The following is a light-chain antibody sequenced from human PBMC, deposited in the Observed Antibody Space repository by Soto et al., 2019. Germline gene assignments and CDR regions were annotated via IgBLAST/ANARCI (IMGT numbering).Light chain of an antibody. Sequence: EIVLTQSPGTLSLSPGESTTLSCRASQSVGRNFLAWYQQTPGRAPRLLIHGASYMATGVPDRFSGSGSGTDFTISIGPLEPDDFAVQYDDQYDASPLTFGGGTKV. CDR2: GAS. V-gene: IGKV3-20*01. CDR3: DQYDASPLT. J-gene: IGKJ4*01. CDR1: QSVGRNF.